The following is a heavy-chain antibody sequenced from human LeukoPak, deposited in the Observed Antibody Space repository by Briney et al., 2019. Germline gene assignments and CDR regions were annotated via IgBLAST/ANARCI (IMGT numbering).Heavy chain of an antibody. V-gene: IGHV1-18*01. CDR2: ISAYNGNT. Sequence: ASVKVSCKASGYTFTSYGISWVRQAPGQGLEWMGWISAYNGNTNYAQKLQGRVTMTTDTSTSTAYMELRSLRSDDTAVYYCAREWVSEQQLVIYYYGMDVWGQGTTVTVSS. CDR3: AREWVSEQQLVIYYYGMDV. J-gene: IGHJ6*02. CDR1: GYTFTSYG. D-gene: IGHD6-13*01.